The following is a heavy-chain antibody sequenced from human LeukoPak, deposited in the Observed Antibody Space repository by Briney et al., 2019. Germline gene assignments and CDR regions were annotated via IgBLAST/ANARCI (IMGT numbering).Heavy chain of an antibody. V-gene: IGHV4-39*07. Sequence: PSETLSLTCTVSGGSISTDNCYWGWIRQPPGKGLEWIGSIYHSGSTYYNPSLKSRVTISVDTSKNQFSLKLSSVTAADTAVYYCASSTVTTGAIDYWGQGTLVTVSS. J-gene: IGHJ4*02. D-gene: IGHD4-17*01. CDR1: GGSISTDNCY. CDR2: IYHSGST. CDR3: ASSTVTTGAIDY.